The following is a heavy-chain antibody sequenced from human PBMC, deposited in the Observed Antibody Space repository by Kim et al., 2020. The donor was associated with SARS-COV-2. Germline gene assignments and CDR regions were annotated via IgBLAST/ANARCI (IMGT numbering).Heavy chain of an antibody. CDR2: IYYSGST. CDR1: GGSISSSSYY. Sequence: SETLSLTCTVSGGSISSSSYYWGWIRQPPGKGLEWIGSIYYSGSTYYNPSLKSRVTISVDTSKNQFSLKLSSVTAADTAVYYCARHEGSRTYRYWGQGTLVTVSS. D-gene: IGHD1-26*01. J-gene: IGHJ4*02. V-gene: IGHV4-39*01. CDR3: ARHEGSRTYRY.